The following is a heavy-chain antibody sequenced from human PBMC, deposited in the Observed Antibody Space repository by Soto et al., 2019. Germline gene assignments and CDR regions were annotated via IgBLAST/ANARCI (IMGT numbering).Heavy chain of an antibody. Sequence: QVQLVESGGGVVQPGRSLRLSCAASGFTFSSYGMHWVRQAPGKGLEWVAVIGYDGSNKYYADSVKGRFTISRDNSKNTLYLQMNSLRAEDTAVYYCARGIAVAGTKYYYYGMDVWGQGTTVTVSS. J-gene: IGHJ6*02. CDR1: GFTFSSYG. D-gene: IGHD6-19*01. CDR2: IGYDGSNK. CDR3: ARGIAVAGTKYYYYGMDV. V-gene: IGHV3-33*01.